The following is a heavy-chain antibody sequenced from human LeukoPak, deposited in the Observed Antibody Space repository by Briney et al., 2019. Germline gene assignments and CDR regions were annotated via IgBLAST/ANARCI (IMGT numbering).Heavy chain of an antibody. D-gene: IGHD2-15*01. CDR3: ARARGAFYCSGGSCYSPFDY. J-gene: IGHJ4*02. V-gene: IGHV1-69*13. CDR1: GGTFSSYA. Sequence: SVKVSCKASGGTFSSYAISWVRQAPGQGLEWMGGIIPIFGTANCAQKFQGRVTITADESTSTAYMELSSLRSEDTAVYYCARARGAFYCSGGSCYSPFDYWGQGTLVTVSS. CDR2: IIPIFGTA.